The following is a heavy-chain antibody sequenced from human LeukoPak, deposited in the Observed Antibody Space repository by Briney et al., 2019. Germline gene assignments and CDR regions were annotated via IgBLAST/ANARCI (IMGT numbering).Heavy chain of an antibody. D-gene: IGHD2-2*01. CDR1: GGSTSSNYF. J-gene: IGHJ2*01. CDR3: VRSGGYCTSATCHVEYFDL. V-gene: IGHV4-39*01. CDR2: TYYTGNT. Sequence: SETLSLTCTVSGGSTSSNYFWGWIRQPPGKDLEWIGSTYYTGNTYYNPSLKSRVTISADMSKNQFSLKLSSVIAADTAVYYCVRSGGYCTSATCHVEYFDLRGRGTLVSISS.